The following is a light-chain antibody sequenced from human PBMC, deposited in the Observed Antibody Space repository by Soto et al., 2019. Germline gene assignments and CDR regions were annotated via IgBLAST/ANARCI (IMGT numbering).Light chain of an antibody. Sequence: EIVMTQSPATLSVSPGERATLSFRASQSVSSNLAWYQQKPGQAPRLLIYGASTRATGIPARFSGSGSGTEFTLTISSLQSDDIAVYYCQQYHNWPAFGQGTKVDNK. CDR1: QSVSSN. J-gene: IGKJ1*01. CDR2: GAS. CDR3: QQYHNWPA. V-gene: IGKV3-15*01.